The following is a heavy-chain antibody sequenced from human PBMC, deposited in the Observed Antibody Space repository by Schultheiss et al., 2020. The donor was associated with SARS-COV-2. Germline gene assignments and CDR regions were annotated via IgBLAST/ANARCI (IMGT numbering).Heavy chain of an antibody. CDR3: EREGGSSVFDY. V-gene: IGHV4-30-4*01. Sequence: LRLSCNVSGGSISSGDYYWSWIRQPPGKGLEWIGYIYYSGSTYYNPSLKSRVTISVDTSKNQFSLKLSSVTAADTAVYYCEREGGSSVFDYWGQGTLVTVSS. D-gene: IGHD3-16*01. J-gene: IGHJ4*02. CDR1: GGSISSGDYY. CDR2: IYYSGST.